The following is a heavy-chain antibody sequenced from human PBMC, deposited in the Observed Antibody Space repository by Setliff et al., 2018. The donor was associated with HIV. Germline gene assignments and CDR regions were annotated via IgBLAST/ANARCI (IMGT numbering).Heavy chain of an antibody. CDR2: IYYSGRTSHSGST. CDR1: GDSISSSSYY. Sequence: NPSETLSLTCSVSGDSISSSSYYWGWIRQPPGKALEWVGYIYYSGRTSHSGSTYYNPSVASRITISGDTSKNQFSLKLTSVTAADTAIYYCARENGWLFGWFDLWGQGTPVTVSS. V-gene: IGHV4-30-4*08. J-gene: IGHJ5*02. D-gene: IGHD3-22*01. CDR3: ARENGWLFGWFDL.